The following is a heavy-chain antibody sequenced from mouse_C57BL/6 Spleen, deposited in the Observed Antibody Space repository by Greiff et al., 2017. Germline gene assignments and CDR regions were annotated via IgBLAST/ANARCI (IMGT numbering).Heavy chain of an antibody. Sequence: VQLQQPGAELVKPGASVKMSCKASGYTFTSYWITWVKQRPGQGLEWIGEIYPGSGRTNYNGKFKSKATLTVDTSSSTASMPLSSLTSEDSAVYYCARYYYGDYVFWYFDVWGTGTTVTVSS. CDR2: IYPGSGRT. CDR1: GYTFTSYW. V-gene: IGHV1-55*01. D-gene: IGHD2-13*01. J-gene: IGHJ1*03. CDR3: ARYYYGDYVFWYFDV.